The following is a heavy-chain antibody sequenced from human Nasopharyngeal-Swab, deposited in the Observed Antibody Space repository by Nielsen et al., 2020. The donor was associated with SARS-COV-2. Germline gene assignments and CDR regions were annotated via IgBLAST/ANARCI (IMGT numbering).Heavy chain of an antibody. CDR1: GYTFTGYY. CDR2: INPNSGGT. CDR3: ASYDYGDYVFYYYGMDV. D-gene: IGHD4-17*01. J-gene: IGHJ6*02. V-gene: IGHV1-2*06. Sequence: ASVKVSCKASGYTFTGYYMPWVRQAPGQGLEWMGRINPNSGGTNYAQKFQGRVTMTRDTSISTAYMELSRLRSDDTAVYYCASYDYGDYVFYYYGMDVWGQGTTVTVSS.